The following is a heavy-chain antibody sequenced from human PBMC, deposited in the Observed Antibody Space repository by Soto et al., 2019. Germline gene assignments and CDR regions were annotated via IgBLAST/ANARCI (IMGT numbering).Heavy chain of an antibody. V-gene: IGHV3-13*01. J-gene: IGHJ6*02. CDR1: AFTLSNYD. CDR2: IGSAGDT. D-gene: IGHD1-26*01. Sequence: EVQLVESGGGLVQPGGSLRLSCAASAFTLSNYDMHWVRQATGKGLEWVSAIGSAGDTYYPGSVKGRFTISRDTAKNSLYLQMNSLRAGDTAVYYCTLGSYSYGLDVWGQGTTVTVSS. CDR3: TLGSYSYGLDV.